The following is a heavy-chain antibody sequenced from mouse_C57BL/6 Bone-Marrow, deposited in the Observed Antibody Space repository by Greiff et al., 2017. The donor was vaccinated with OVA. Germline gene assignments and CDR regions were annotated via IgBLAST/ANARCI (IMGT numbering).Heavy chain of an antibody. Sequence: QVQLQQSGAELVRPGASVTLSCKASGYTFTDYEMHWVKQTPVHGLEWIGAIDPETGGTAYNQKFKGKAILTADKSSSTAYMELRSLTSEDSAVYYCTPITTVVAHFDYWGQGTTLTVSS. CDR1: GYTFTDYE. CDR3: TPITTVVAHFDY. CDR2: IDPETGGT. J-gene: IGHJ2*01. V-gene: IGHV1-15*01. D-gene: IGHD1-1*01.